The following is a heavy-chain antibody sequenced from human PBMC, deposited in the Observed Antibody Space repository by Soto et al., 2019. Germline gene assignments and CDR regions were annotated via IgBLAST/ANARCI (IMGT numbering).Heavy chain of an antibody. J-gene: IGHJ3*01. D-gene: IGHD3-10*02. V-gene: IGHV2-5*01. CDR1: GFSLTTNGVG. Sequence: IILKEFGPTLVKPTQNLTLTCTFCGFSLTTNGVGVGWICQPPGQALEWLALIFWNDDKRYSTSLKNKLTISKDTSKNQVVLTMTNLYPVDTATYYCARMFDAFDFWGQGTMVTVSS. CDR3: ARMFDAFDF. CDR2: IFWNDDK.